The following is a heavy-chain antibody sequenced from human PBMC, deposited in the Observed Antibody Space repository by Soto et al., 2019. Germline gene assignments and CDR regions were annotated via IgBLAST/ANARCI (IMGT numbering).Heavy chain of an antibody. J-gene: IGHJ3*02. Sequence: QVQLQESGPGLVMPSQTLSLTCTVSGGSISSGGYYWSWIRQHPGKGLEWIGYIYYSGSTYYNPSLKSRVTISVDTSKNQFSLKLSSVTAADTAVYYCARDIVYSSSSVAFDIWGQGTMVTVSS. CDR3: ARDIVYSSSSVAFDI. V-gene: IGHV4-31*03. CDR1: GGSISSGGYY. CDR2: IYYSGST. D-gene: IGHD6-6*01.